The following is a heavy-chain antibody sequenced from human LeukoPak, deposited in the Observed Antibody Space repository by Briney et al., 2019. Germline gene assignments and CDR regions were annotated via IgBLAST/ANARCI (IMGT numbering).Heavy chain of an antibody. CDR3: ARDRLHYGMDV. V-gene: IGHV4-30-2*01. CDR2: IYHSGST. CDR1: GGSISSGGYS. J-gene: IGHJ6*02. Sequence: PSETLSLTCAVSGGSISSGGYSWSWIRQPPGKGLEWIGYIYHSGSTYYNPSLKSRVTISVDRSKNQFSLKLSSVTAADTAVYYCARDRLHYGMDVWGQGTTVTVPS.